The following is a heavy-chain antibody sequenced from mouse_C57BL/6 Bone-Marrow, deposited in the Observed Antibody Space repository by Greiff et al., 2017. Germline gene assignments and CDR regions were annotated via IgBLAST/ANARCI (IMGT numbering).Heavy chain of an antibody. Sequence: VHLKESGGDLVKPGGSLKLSCAASGFTFSSYGMSWVRQTPDKRLEWVATISSGGSYTYYPDSVKGRFTISRDNAKNTLYLQMSSLKSEDTAMYYCARQGHWYFDVWGTGTTVTVSS. V-gene: IGHV5-6*01. CDR1: GFTFSSYG. CDR2: ISSGGSYT. CDR3: ARQGHWYFDV. J-gene: IGHJ1*03.